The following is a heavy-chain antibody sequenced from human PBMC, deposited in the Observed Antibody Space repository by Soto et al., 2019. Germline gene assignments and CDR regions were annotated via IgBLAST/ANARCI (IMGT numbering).Heavy chain of an antibody. CDR1: GGSISSSSYY. J-gene: IGHJ4*02. CDR2: IYYSGST. CDR3: ARLPALAYFDY. V-gene: IGHV4-39*01. Sequence: QLQLQESGPGLVKPSETLSLTCTVSGGSISSSSYYWGWIRQPPGKGLEWIGSIYYSGSTYYNPSLKSRVTISVDTSKNQFSLKLSSVTAADTAVYYCARLPALAYFDYWGQGTLVTVSS.